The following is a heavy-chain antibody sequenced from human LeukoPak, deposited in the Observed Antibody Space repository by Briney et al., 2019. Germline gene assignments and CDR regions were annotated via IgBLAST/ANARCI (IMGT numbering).Heavy chain of an antibody. CDR2: ISYDGSNK. CDR3: AKDRRPYYYDSSGYYYP. J-gene: IGHJ5*02. Sequence: GGSLRLSCAASGFTFSSYGMHWVRQAPGKGLEWVAVISYDGSNKYYADSVKGRFTISRDNSKNTLYLQMNSLRAEDTAVYYCAKDRRPYYYDSSGYYYPWGQGTLVTVSS. V-gene: IGHV3-30*18. CDR1: GFTFSSYG. D-gene: IGHD3-22*01.